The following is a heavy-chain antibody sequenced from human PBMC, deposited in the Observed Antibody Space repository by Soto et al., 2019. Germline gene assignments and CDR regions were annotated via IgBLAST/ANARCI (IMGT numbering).Heavy chain of an antibody. CDR3: ARVSSRDYAFWSGYYAPVGVYYYYYMDV. J-gene: IGHJ6*03. CDR1: GFTFSDYY. D-gene: IGHD3-3*01. CDR2: ISSSGSTI. Sequence: GGSLRLSCAASGFTFSDYYMSWIRQAPGKGLEWVSYISSSGSTIYYADSVKGRFTISRDNAKNSLYLQMNGLRAEDTAVYYCARVSSRDYAFWSGYYAPVGVYYYYYMDVWGKGTTVTVSS. V-gene: IGHV3-11*01.